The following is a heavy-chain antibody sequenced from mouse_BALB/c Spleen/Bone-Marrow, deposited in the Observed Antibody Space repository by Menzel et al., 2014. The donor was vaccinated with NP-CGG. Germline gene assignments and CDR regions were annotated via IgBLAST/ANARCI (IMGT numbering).Heavy chain of an antibody. CDR2: INPYNGDT. Sequence: VQLQQSGLELVKPGASVKISCKASGYSFTGYFMNWVMQSHGKSLEWIGRINPYNGDTFYNQKFKGKATLTVDKSSSTAHMELRSLASEDSAVYYCARSGYYGSSYFDYWSQGTTLAISS. V-gene: IGHV1-20*02. J-gene: IGHJ2*01. CDR1: GYSFTGYF. D-gene: IGHD1-1*01. CDR3: ARSGYYGSSYFDY.